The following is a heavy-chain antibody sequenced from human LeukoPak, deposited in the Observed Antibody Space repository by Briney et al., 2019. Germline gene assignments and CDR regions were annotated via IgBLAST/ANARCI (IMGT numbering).Heavy chain of an antibody. D-gene: IGHD2-2*01. V-gene: IGHV4-39*07. J-gene: IGHJ5*02. CDR2: IYYSGST. CDR3: AIEEIVVVPAAILYNWFDP. CDR1: GGSISSSSYY. Sequence: SETLSLTCTISGGSISSSSYYWGWIRQPPGKGLEWIGSIYYSGSTYYNPSLKSRFTISVDTSKNQSSLNLSSVTAADTAVYYSAIEEIVVVPAAILYNWFDPWGQGTLVTVSS.